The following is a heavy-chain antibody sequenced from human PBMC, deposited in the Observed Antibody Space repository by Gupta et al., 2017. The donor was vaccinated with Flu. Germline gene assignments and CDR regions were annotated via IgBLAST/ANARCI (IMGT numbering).Heavy chain of an antibody. V-gene: IGHV3-23*01. CDR2: IDDSGGSS. CDR1: SSYT. Sequence: SSYTMNWVRQAPVKGLEWVSAIDDSGGSSYYADSVKGRFTISRDNSKNTLYLQMNSLRAEDTAVYYCATLYGDYPDYWGQGTPVTVSS. CDR3: ATLYGDYPDY. J-gene: IGHJ4*02. D-gene: IGHD4-17*01.